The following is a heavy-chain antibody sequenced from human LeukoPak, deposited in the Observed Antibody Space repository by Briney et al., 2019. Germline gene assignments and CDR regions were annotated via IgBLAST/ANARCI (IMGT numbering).Heavy chain of an antibody. CDR3: AREDSSSSETLDY. Sequence: ASVKVSCKASGGTSTNSAINWVRQATGQGLEWMGWMNPNSGNTGYAQKFQGRVTITRSTSISTAYMELSSLRSEDTAVYYCAREDSSSSETLDYWGQGTLVTVSS. V-gene: IGHV1-8*03. D-gene: IGHD6-6*01. J-gene: IGHJ4*02. CDR2: MNPNSGNT. CDR1: GGTSTNSA.